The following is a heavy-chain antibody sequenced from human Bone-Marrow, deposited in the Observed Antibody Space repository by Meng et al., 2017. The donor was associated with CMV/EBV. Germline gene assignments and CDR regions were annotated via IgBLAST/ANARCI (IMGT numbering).Heavy chain of an antibody. CDR1: GFSLSTSGVG. D-gene: IGHD3-16*01. CDR3: AHRGGEIYFDF. CDR2: IYWNDDK. J-gene: IGHJ4*02. V-gene: IGHV2-5*01. Sequence: QITLKESGPTLVKPTQTLTLTGTFSGFSLSTSGVGVGWIRQHPGKALEWLALIYWNDDKRYSPSLRSRLTITKDTSKNQVVLTMTNMDPVDTATYYCAHRGGEIYFDFWGQGTLVTVSS.